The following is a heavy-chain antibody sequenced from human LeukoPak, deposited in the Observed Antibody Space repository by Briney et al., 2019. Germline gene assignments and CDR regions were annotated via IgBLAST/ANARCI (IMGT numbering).Heavy chain of an antibody. Sequence: GGSLRLSCAASGFTFSSYGMHWVRQAPGKGLEWVAVIWYDGSNKYYADSVKGRFTISRDNSKNMLYLQMNSLRAEDTAVYYCAREVEEYYYDSSGYWSDAFDIWGQGTMVTVSS. D-gene: IGHD3-22*01. J-gene: IGHJ3*02. CDR1: GFTFSSYG. V-gene: IGHV3-33*01. CDR3: AREVEEYYYDSSGYWSDAFDI. CDR2: IWYDGSNK.